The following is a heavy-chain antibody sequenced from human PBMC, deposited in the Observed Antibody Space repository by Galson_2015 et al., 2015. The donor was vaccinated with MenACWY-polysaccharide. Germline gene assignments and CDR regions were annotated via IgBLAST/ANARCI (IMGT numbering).Heavy chain of an antibody. V-gene: IGHV4-30-2*01. D-gene: IGHD5-18*01. CDR1: GGSISSGGHS. J-gene: IGHJ6*02. CDR3: ARGSVHTAMDSLGMDV. Sequence: TLSLTCAVSGGSISSGGHSWNWIRQPPGKGLEWIGYIYHGGTTYYNPSLKGRVTISVDRSKDQFSLKLTSVTAADTAIYYCARGSVHTAMDSLGMDVWGQGTTVTVSS. CDR2: IYHGGTT.